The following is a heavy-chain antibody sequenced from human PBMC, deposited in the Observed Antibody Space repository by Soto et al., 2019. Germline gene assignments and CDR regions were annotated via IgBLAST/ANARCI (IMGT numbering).Heavy chain of an antibody. D-gene: IGHD6-25*01. CDR2: INPNNGGT. V-gene: IGHV1-2*02. J-gene: IGHJ5*02. CDR1: GYTFTGHY. CDR3: TTLRLDP. Sequence: SVKVSFKASGYTFTGHYMHWVRQAPGQGLEWMGWINPNNGGTKYAQKVQDRVTMTRDTSINTAYMELSRLTSDDTAVYYCTTLRLDPWGQGTLVTVSS.